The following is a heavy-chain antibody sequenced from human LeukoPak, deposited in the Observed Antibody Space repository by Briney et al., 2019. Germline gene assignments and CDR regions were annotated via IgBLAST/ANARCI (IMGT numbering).Heavy chain of an antibody. J-gene: IGHJ4*02. CDR3: ARAGTYYDFWSGPTLEYYFDY. CDR2: INHSGST. CDR1: GGSFSGYY. D-gene: IGHD3-3*01. V-gene: IGHV4-34*01. Sequence: SETLSLTCAVYGGSFSGYYWSWIRQPPGKGLEWIGEINHSGSTNYNPSLKSRVTISVDTSKNQFSLKLSSVTAADTAVYYCARAGTYYDFWSGPTLEYYFDYWGQGTLVTVSS.